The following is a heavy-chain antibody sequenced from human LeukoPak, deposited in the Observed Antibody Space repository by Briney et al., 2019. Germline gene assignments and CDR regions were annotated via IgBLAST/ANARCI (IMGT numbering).Heavy chain of an antibody. D-gene: IGHD2-2*01. Sequence: GRSLRLSCAASGFTFSSYAMHWVRQAPGKGLEWVAVISYDGSNKYYADSVKGRFTISRDNSKNTLYLQMNSLRPEDTAVYYCAREGGSGFCSSASCALASWGLGTLVTVSS. V-gene: IGHV3-30*04. CDR2: ISYDGSNK. CDR1: GFTFSSYA. J-gene: IGHJ4*02. CDR3: AREGGSGFCSSASCALAS.